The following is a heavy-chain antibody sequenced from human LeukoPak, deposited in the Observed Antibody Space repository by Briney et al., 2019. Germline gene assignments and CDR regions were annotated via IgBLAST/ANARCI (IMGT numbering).Heavy chain of an antibody. D-gene: IGHD4-23*01. CDR2: IIPIFGTA. V-gene: IGHV1-69*13. CDR1: GGTFSSYA. CDR3: ARPTTVDDAFDI. J-gene: IGHJ3*02. Sequence: ASVKVSCKASGGTFSSYAISWVRQAPGQELEWMGGIIPIFGTANYAQKFQGRVTITADESTSTAYMELSSLRSEDTAVYYCARPTTVDDAFDIWGQGTMVTVSS.